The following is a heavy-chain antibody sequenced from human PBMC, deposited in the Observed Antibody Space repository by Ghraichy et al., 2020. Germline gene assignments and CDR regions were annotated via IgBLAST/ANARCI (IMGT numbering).Heavy chain of an antibody. Sequence: GGSLRLSCAAAGFTFSSYWMHWVRQAPGKGLVWVSRIKTDGSSTSYADSVKGRFTISRDNAKNTLYLQMNSLRAEDTAVYYCVRDMSPVDSPFEFWGQGTLVTVSS. CDR1: GFTFSSYW. CDR3: VRDMSPVDSPFEF. CDR2: IKTDGSST. D-gene: IGHD2-15*01. J-gene: IGHJ4*02. V-gene: IGHV3-74*01.